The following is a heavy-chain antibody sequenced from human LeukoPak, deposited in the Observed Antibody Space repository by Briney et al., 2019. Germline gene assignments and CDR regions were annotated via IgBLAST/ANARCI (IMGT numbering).Heavy chain of an antibody. CDR2: ISAKYGNT. CDR3: ARDEFGGQLGDY. D-gene: IGHD1-1*01. V-gene: IGHV1-18*01. J-gene: IGHJ4*02. Sequence: ASVKVSCKASGYTFTSYGISWVRQAPGQGLEWMGWISAKYGNTNYAQNLQGRDTLTTDTSTTTAYMEMRSLRSDDTAVYYCARDEFGGQLGDYWGQGTLATVSS. CDR1: GYTFTSYG.